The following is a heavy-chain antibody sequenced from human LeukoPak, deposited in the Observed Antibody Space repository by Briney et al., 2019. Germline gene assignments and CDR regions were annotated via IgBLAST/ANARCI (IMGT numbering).Heavy chain of an antibody. D-gene: IGHD6-19*01. J-gene: IGHJ2*01. Sequence: GGSLRLSCAASGFTVNTNYMSWVRQAPGKGLEWVSVIYTGGYTYYADSAKGRFTISRDNSKNTLYLQMNSLRAEDTAVYHCARDRAVAAVAAIYWYFDLWGRGTLVTVSS. CDR1: GFTVNTNY. CDR2: IYTGGYT. CDR3: ARDRAVAAVAAIYWYFDL. V-gene: IGHV3-53*01.